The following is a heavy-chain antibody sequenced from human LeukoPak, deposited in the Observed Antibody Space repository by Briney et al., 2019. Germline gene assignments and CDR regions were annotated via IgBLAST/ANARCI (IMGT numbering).Heavy chain of an antibody. Sequence: SETLSLTCTVSGGSIRSYYWSWIRQPPGKRLEEMGWIYYSGSTNYNPSLKSRVSISVDTSKNQFSLKLSSVTAADTAVYYCARTGSTVTMLYPFDHWGQGTLVTVSS. D-gene: IGHD4-17*01. V-gene: IGHV4-59*01. CDR1: GGSIRSYY. CDR2: IYYSGST. J-gene: IGHJ4*02. CDR3: ARTGSTVTMLYPFDH.